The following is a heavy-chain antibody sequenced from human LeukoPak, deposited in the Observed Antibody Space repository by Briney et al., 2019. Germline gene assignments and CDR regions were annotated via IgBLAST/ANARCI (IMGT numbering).Heavy chain of an antibody. CDR3: ARGAGDDTSGSRMKGAFDY. Sequence: GGSLRLSCAASGFTFDDYAMHWVRQAPGKGLEWVSLISGDGGSTYYADSVKGRFTISRHIPRNTLYLQMNSLRPDDTAVYYCARGAGDDTSGSRMKGAFDYWGQGTLVTVSS. CDR2: ISGDGGST. J-gene: IGHJ4*02. D-gene: IGHD3-22*01. CDR1: GFTFDDYA. V-gene: IGHV3-43*02.